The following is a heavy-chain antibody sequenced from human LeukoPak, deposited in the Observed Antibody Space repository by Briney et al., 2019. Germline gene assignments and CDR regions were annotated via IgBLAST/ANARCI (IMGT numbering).Heavy chain of an antibody. CDR2: IYYSGST. V-gene: IGHV4-59*01. CDR1: GGSISSYY. D-gene: IGHD5-12*01. CDR3: ARGRGYSGYVRFLEDAFDI. J-gene: IGHJ3*02. Sequence: SETLSLTCTVSGGSISSYYWSWIRQPPGKGLEWIGYIYYSGSTNYNPSLKSRVTISVDTSKNQFSLKLSSVTAADTAVYYCARGRGYSGYVRFLEDAFDIWGQGTMVTVSS.